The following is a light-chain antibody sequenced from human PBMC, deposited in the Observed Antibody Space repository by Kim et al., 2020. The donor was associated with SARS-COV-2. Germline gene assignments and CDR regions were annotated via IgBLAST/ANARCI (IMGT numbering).Light chain of an antibody. Sequence: LSPGERATLACRASQSVSSSYLAWYQQKPGQAPRLLIYGASSRATGIPDRFSGSGSGTDFTLTISRLDPEDFAVYYCQQYGSSPYTFGHGTKLEI. CDR1: QSVSSSY. V-gene: IGKV3-20*01. J-gene: IGKJ2*01. CDR2: GAS. CDR3: QQYGSSPYT.